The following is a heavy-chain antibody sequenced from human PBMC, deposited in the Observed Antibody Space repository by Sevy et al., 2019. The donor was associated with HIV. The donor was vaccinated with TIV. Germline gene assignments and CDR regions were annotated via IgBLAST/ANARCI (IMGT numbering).Heavy chain of an antibody. J-gene: IGHJ5*02. Sequence: SETLSLTCAVHGGSFSGYYWSWIRESPGKGLEWIGEINDSGITNYNPSLKSRVTISVDTSKKEFSLRLSSVTAADTAVYYFARSPPVVVVPGAPSWFDTWGQGTLVTVSS. V-gene: IGHV4-34*01. CDR3: ARSPPVVVVPGAPSWFDT. D-gene: IGHD2-2*01. CDR1: GGSFSGYY. CDR2: INDSGIT.